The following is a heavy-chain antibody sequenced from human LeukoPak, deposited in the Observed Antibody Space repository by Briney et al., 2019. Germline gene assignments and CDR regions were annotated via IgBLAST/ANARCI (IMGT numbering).Heavy chain of an antibody. Sequence: NPSETLSLTCTVSGGSISSGGHYWSWIRQHPGKGLEWFGSIYYSGSTSYNPSLKSRVTISVDTSRNQYSLKLSPVTASDTTVYCCARADSSGHYSVNWGQGTLVTVSS. D-gene: IGHD3-22*01. V-gene: IGHV4-31*03. CDR3: ARADSSGHYSVN. J-gene: IGHJ4*02. CDR1: GGSISSGGHY. CDR2: IYYSGST.